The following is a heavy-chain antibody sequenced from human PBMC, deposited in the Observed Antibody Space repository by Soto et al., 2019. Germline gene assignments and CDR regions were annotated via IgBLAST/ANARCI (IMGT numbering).Heavy chain of an antibody. J-gene: IGHJ4*02. CDR1: GFNLSNAW. Sequence: EVQLVESGGGLVKPGGSLRLSCASSGFNLSNAWMNWVRQAPGKGLEWVGRIKTKTDGGKTDYAGPVKGRFTILRDDSKNTTYRQMNSLKTEDTAGYYCITDGGILAGLAGCGYWGQGTLVTVSS. CDR2: IKTKTDGGKT. D-gene: IGHD3-9*01. V-gene: IGHV3-15*07. CDR3: ITDGGILAGLAGCGY.